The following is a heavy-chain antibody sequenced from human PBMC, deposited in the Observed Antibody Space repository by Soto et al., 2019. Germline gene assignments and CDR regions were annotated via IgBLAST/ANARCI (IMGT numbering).Heavy chain of an antibody. D-gene: IGHD1-20*01. CDR1: RFTFSDFA. CDR3: AKDAVPYNGKWDWFDS. Sequence: DVQLLESGGGLVQPGGSLTLSCAASRFTFSDFATSWVRQAPGKGLEWVSSIGGGGTDTYYADSVKGRFTISRDNSKNTLYLQMDSLRDEDTAVYYCAKDAVPYNGKWDWFDSWGQGTLVIVSS. CDR2: IGGGGTDT. V-gene: IGHV3-23*01. J-gene: IGHJ5*01.